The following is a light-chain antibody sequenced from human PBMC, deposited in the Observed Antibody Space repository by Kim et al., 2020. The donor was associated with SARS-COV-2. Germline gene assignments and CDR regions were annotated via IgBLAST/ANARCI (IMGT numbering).Light chain of an antibody. J-gene: IGLJ3*02. CDR2: YDS. CDR1: NIGRKI. CDR3: QLWDSSSEHWV. Sequence: AAGKTAMITCGGNNIGRKIVRWNQQRPGQAPVLVIYYDSDRPSGIPERFSGSNSGNTATLTISRVEAGDEADYYGQLWDSSSEHWVFGGGTQLTVL. V-gene: IGLV3-21*04.